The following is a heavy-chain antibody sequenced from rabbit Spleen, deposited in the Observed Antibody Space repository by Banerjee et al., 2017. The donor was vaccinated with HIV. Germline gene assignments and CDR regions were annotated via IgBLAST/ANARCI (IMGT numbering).Heavy chain of an antibody. Sequence: EESGGGLVKPGGTLTLTCKVSGIDFSSWYYMCWVRQAPGKGLEWIGCIYSSSVITWYASWAKGRFTFSKTSSTTVTLQMTRLTAADTATYFCARDTASSFSSYGMDLWGPGTLVTVS. CDR1: GIDFSSWYY. CDR3: ARDTASSFSSYGMDL. V-gene: IGHV1S40*01. CDR2: IYSSSVIT. J-gene: IGHJ6*01. D-gene: IGHD8-1*01.